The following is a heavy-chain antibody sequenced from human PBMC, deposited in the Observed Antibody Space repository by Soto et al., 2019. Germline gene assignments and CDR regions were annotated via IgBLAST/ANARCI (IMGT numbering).Heavy chain of an antibody. Sequence: SETLSLTCSFSVGSISSSSQYCGWIRQPPWKGLEWIGSIHYSGTSYYNPSLKSRVTIFVDTSKNQLSLKLSSVTAADTAVYYCARNWIEGSSIPWGQGTLVIVSS. CDR2: IHYSGTS. D-gene: IGHD2-2*02. CDR3: ARNWIEGSSIP. V-gene: IGHV4-39*01. J-gene: IGHJ5*02. CDR1: VGSISSSSQY.